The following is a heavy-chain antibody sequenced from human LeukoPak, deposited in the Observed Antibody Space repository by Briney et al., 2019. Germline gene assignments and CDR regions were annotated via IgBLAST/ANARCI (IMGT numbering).Heavy chain of an antibody. CDR3: TRGFGNGDYLSGF. V-gene: IGHV3-21*01. Sequence: GGSLRLSCTASGFTFTRYDMTWVRQAPGKGLECVLSISSSSNYIYYADSVKGRFTISRDNAKNSLYLQMDSLRAEDTALYYCTRGFGNGDYLSGFWGQGALVTVSS. CDR2: ISSSSNYI. J-gene: IGHJ4*02. D-gene: IGHD4-17*01. CDR1: GFTFTRYD.